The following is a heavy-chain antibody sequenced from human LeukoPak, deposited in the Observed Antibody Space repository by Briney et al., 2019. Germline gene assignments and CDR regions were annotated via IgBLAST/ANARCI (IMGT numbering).Heavy chain of an antibody. CDR2: IYSGGST. CDR1: GFTVSSNY. Sequence: AGGSLRLSCAASGFTVSSNYMSWVRQAPGKGLEWVSVIYSGGSTYYADSVKGRFTISRDNSKNTLYLQMNSLRAEDTAVYYCAKVRVRGALDYWGQGTLVTVSS. J-gene: IGHJ4*02. CDR3: AKVRVRGALDY. D-gene: IGHD3-10*01. V-gene: IGHV3-53*01.